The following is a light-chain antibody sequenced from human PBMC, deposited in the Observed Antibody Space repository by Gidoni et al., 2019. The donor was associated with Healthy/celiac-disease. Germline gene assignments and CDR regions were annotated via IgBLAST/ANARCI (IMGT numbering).Light chain of an antibody. CDR2: DAS. V-gene: IGKV1-5*01. Sequence: DIPMTQSPSTLSASVGDRVTITCRASQSISSWLAWYQQKPGKAPKLLIYDASSLESGVPSRFGGSGSGTEFTLTISNLQPDDFATYYCQQYNSYSPLTFGGGTKVEIK. CDR3: QQYNSYSPLT. J-gene: IGKJ4*01. CDR1: QSISSW.